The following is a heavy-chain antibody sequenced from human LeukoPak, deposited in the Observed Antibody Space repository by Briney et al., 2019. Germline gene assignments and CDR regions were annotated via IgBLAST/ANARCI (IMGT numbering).Heavy chain of an antibody. CDR2: ISSSSSYI. Sequence: PGGSLRLSCAASGFNFRTYSMNWVRQAPGKGLEWVSCISSSSSYIYYADSVKGRFTISRDNAKNSLYLQMNSLRVEDTAVYYCARAHNWKYGTFDYWGQGTLVTVSS. CDR3: ARAHNWKYGTFDY. D-gene: IGHD1-7*01. V-gene: IGHV3-21*01. J-gene: IGHJ4*02. CDR1: GFNFRTYS.